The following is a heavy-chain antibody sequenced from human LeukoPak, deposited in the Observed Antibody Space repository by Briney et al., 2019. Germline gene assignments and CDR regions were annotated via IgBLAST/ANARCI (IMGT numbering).Heavy chain of an antibody. D-gene: IGHD1-26*01. CDR2: ISGSGGAT. J-gene: IGHJ4*02. Sequence: QAGGTLRPSCAASGFTFNTYGMSWVRQAPGKGLEWVSGISGSGGATYYADSVKGRFTISRDDPHNTLYLQMNSLRAEDTAVYYCAREGPFTYFDYWGQGTLVTVSS. CDR3: AREGPFTYFDY. CDR1: GFTFNTYG. V-gene: IGHV3-23*01.